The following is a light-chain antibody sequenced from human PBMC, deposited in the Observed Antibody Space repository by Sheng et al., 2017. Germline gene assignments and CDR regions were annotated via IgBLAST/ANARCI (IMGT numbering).Light chain of an antibody. Sequence: IVMTQSPLSLPVTPGEPASVSCRSSQSLLHSNGYNYLDWYLQKPGQSPQLLIYLGSNRASGVPDRFSGSGSGTDFTLKISRVEAEDVGVYFCMQALQTPFTFGP. CDR1: QSLLHSNGYNY. V-gene: IGKV2-28*01. J-gene: IGKJ3*01. CDR2: LGS. CDR3: MQALQTPFT.